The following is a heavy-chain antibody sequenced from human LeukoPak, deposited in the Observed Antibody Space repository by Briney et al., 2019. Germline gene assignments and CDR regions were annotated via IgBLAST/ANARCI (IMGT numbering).Heavy chain of an antibody. J-gene: IGHJ6*03. V-gene: IGHV3-53*01. CDR1: GFTVSSNY. Sequence: PGGSLRLSCAASGFTVSSNYMSCVRQAPGKWLEWVSVIYSGGSTYYADSVKGRFTISRDNSKNTLYLQMNSLRAEDTAVYYCARDLRQLHYYYMDVWGKGTTVTVSS. CDR3: ARDLRQLHYYYMDV. CDR2: IYSGGST. D-gene: IGHD1-26*01.